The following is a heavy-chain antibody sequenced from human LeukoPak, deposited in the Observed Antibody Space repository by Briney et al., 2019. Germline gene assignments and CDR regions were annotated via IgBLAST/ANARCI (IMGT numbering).Heavy chain of an antibody. V-gene: IGHV4-39*01. CDR1: GGSISSSSYY. CDR2: IYYTGTT. Sequence: SEPLSLTCPVSGGSISSSSYYWGWIRQPPGKGLEWIGSIYYTGTTYYNPSLKSRVTISVDTSKNQFSLKVTAADTAVYYCARHKETAARPLDYWGQGTLVTVSS. J-gene: IGHJ4*02. CDR3: ARHKETAARPLDY. D-gene: IGHD6-6*01.